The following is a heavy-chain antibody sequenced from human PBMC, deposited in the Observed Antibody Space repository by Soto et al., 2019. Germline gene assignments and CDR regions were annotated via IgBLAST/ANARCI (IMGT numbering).Heavy chain of an antibody. J-gene: IGHJ6*02. CDR1: GYTFTGYY. Sequence: ASVKVSCEASGYTFTGYYMHWVRQAPRQGLEWMGWINPNSGGTNYAQKLQGWVTMTRDTSISTAYMELSRLRSDDTAMYYCAREKYYDSSGYYRNYYYYYGMDVWGQGTTVTVS. CDR3: AREKYYDSSGYYRNYYYYYGMDV. CDR2: INPNSGGT. D-gene: IGHD3-22*01. V-gene: IGHV1-2*04.